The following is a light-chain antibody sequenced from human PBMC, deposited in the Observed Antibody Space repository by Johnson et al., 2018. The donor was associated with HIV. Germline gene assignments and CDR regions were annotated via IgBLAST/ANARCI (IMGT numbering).Light chain of an antibody. CDR3: GTWDSRLGAWG. CDR2: DNN. J-gene: IGLJ1*01. Sequence: QSMLTQPPSVSAAPGQKVTISCSGSSSNIGNSYVSWYQQLPGTAPKLLIYDNNKRPSGIPDRFSGSKSGTSATLGITGLQTGDEAEYYCGTWDSRLGAWGFGTVPKVT. V-gene: IGLV1-51*01. CDR1: SSNIGNSY.